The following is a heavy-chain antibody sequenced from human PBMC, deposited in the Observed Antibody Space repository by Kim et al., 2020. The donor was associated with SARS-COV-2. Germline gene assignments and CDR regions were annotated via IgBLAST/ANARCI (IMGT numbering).Heavy chain of an antibody. CDR3: ARPLVELERLTAFDI. D-gene: IGHD1-1*01. Sequence: QKFQGRVTITADESTSTSYLEVSSWRSEDTAVYYCARPLVELERLTAFDIWGQGTMVTVSS. V-gene: IGHV1-69*01. J-gene: IGHJ3*02.